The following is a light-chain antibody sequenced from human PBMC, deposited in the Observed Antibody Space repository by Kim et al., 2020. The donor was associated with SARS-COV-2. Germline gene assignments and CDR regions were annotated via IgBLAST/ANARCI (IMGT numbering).Light chain of an antibody. CDR1: QSVSSFY. Sequence: EIVLTQSPGTLSLSPGEGATLSCRASQSVSSFYLAWYQQKPGQAPRLLIYGASSRATGIPDRFSGSGSGTDFTLTISRLEPEDFAVYYCQQYFTFGPGTKVDIK. V-gene: IGKV3-20*01. J-gene: IGKJ3*01. CDR3: QQYFT. CDR2: GAS.